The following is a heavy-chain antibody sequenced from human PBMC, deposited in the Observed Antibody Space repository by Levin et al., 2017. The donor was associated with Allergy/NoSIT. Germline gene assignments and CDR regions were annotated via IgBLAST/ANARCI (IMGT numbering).Heavy chain of an antibody. J-gene: IGHJ1*01. CDR3: ARMLGSSSMLQSFQH. D-gene: IGHD6-6*01. CDR1: GYSFTSYW. CDR2: IYPGDSDT. Sequence: GESLKISCKGSGYSFTSYWIGWVRQMPGKGLEWMGIIYPGDSDTRYSPSFQGQVTISADKSISTAYLQWSSLKASDTAMYYCARMLGSSSMLQSFQHWGQGTLVTVSS. V-gene: IGHV5-51*01.